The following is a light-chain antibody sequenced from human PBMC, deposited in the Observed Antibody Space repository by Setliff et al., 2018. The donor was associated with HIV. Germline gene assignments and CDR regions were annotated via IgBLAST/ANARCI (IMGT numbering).Light chain of an antibody. Sequence: QSALTQPASVSGSPGQSITISCTGISSDVGGYYSVSWYQQHPGKAPKLMIYDVINRPSGVSNRFSGSRSGNTASLTISGLQVEDEADYYCSSYTTSSTLYVIGPGSKVT. J-gene: IGLJ1*01. CDR2: DVI. CDR1: SSDVGGYYS. CDR3: SSYTTSSTLYV. V-gene: IGLV2-14*03.